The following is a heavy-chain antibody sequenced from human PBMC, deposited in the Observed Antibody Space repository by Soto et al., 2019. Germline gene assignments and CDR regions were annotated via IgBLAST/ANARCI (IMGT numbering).Heavy chain of an antibody. J-gene: IGHJ4*02. V-gene: IGHV3-49*04. CDR1: GFTFGDYA. CDR3: TRDASRSGSYYNPTFNFDY. D-gene: IGHD3-10*01. CDR2: IRSKAYGGTT. Sequence: GGSLRLSCTASGFTFGDYAMSWVRQAPGKGLEWVGFIRSKAYGGTTEYAASVKGRFTISRDDSKSIAYLQMNSLKTEDTAVYYCTRDASRSGSYYNPTFNFDYWGQGTLVTVSS.